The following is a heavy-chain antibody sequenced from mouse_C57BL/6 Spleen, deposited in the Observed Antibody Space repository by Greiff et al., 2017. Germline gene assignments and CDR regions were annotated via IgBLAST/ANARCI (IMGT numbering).Heavy chain of an antibody. V-gene: IGHV5-17*01. CDR1: GFTFSDYG. Sequence: DVQLVESGGGLVKPGGSLKLSCAASGFTFSDYGMHWVRQAPEKGLEWVAYISSGSSTIYYADTVKGRFTITRDNAKNTLFLQMTSLRSEDTAMYYCARSSNYGDYYAMDYWGQGTSVTVSS. D-gene: IGHD2-5*01. CDR2: ISSGSSTI. CDR3: ARSSNYGDYYAMDY. J-gene: IGHJ4*01.